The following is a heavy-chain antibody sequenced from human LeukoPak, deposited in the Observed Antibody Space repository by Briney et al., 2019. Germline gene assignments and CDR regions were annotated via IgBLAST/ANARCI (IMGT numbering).Heavy chain of an antibody. V-gene: IGHV1-69*04. CDR3: ARGGFLEWLFRYSWFDP. CDR1: GYTFTSYG. J-gene: IGHJ5*02. Sequence: SVKVSCKASGYTFTSYGISWVRQAPGQGLEWMGRIIPILGIANYAQKFQGRVTITADKSTSTAYMELSSLRSEDTAVYYCARGGFLEWLFRYSWFDPWGQGTLVTVSS. D-gene: IGHD3-3*01. CDR2: IIPILGIA.